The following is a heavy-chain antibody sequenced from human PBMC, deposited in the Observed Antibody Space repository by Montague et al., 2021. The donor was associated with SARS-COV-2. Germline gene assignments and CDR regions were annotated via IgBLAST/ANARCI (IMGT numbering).Heavy chain of an antibody. CDR2: FYHSGSI. CDR1: GGSIRSGGYS. J-gene: IGHJ3*02. D-gene: IGHD1-26*01. CDR3: ARGWGGTYSDDAFDI. V-gene: IGHV4-30-2*01. Sequence: TLSLTCSVFGGSIRSGGYSWSWIRQPPGKGLEWIGYFYHSGSIYYNPSLKSRVTISVDRSKNHFSLKLTSVTAADTAVYYCARGWGGTYSDDAFDIWGQGTMVTVSS.